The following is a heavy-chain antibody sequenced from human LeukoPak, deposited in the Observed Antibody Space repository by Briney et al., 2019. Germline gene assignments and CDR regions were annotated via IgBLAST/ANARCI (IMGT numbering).Heavy chain of an antibody. V-gene: IGHV3-30-3*01. J-gene: IGHJ4*02. D-gene: IGHD3-22*01. CDR2: ISYDGSEK. CDR3: AREGSSGYYPS. Sequence: PGGSLRLSCAASGFTFSSYPMHWVRQAPGKGLEWVVVISYDGSEKHYADPVKGRFTISRDNSKNTLYLQMNSLRAEDTAVYYCAREGSSGYYPSWGQGILVTVSS. CDR1: GFTFSSYP.